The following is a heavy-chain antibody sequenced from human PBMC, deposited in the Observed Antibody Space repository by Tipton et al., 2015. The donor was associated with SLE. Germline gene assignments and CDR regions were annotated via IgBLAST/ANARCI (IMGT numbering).Heavy chain of an antibody. CDR1: GGSISSYY. CDR2: IYYSGST. V-gene: IGHV4-59*01. D-gene: IGHD6-13*01. J-gene: IGHJ3*02. Sequence: QVQLVQSGGGLVQPGGSLRLSCTVSGGSISSYYWSWIRQPPGKGLEWIGYIYYSGSTNYNPSLRSRVTISVDTSKNQFSLKLSSVTAADTAVYYCARVSPVAAAGTGAFDIWGQGTMVTVSS. CDR3: ARVSPVAAAGTGAFDI.